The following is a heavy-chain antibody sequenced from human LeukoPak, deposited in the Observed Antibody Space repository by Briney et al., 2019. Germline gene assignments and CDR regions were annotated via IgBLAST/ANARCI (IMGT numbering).Heavy chain of an antibody. Sequence: SETLSLTCTVSGGSISSYYWSWIRQPPGEGLEWIGYIYYSGSSNYNPSLMSRVTISVDTSKTQFSLRLSSVTAADTAVYYCARGLYYYDSSVGYWGQGTLVTVSS. J-gene: IGHJ4*02. D-gene: IGHD3-22*01. V-gene: IGHV4-59*01. CDR2: IYYSGSS. CDR3: ARGLYYYDSSVGY. CDR1: GGSISSYY.